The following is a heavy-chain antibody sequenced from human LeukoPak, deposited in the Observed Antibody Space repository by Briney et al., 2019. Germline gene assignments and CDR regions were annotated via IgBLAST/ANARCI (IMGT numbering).Heavy chain of an antibody. D-gene: IGHD4-23*01. Sequence: PSETLSLTCTVSGGSISSSSYYWGWIRQPPGKGLEWIGSIYYSGSTYYNPSLKSRVTLSVDTSKNQFSLKLSSVTAAGTAGYFRWRPPPPPYYYGMDVWGQGTTVTVSS. CDR1: GGSISSSSYY. CDR2: IYYSGST. CDR3: WRPPPPPYYYGMDV. V-gene: IGHV4-39*01. J-gene: IGHJ6*02.